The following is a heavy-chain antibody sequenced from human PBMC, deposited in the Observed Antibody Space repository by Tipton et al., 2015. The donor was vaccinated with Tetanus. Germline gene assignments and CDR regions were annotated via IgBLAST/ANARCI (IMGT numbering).Heavy chain of an antibody. D-gene: IGHD5-18*01. CDR3: ARRADTAMFRGAFDI. Sequence: TLSLTCTVSGGSISSSSYYWGWIRQPPGKGLEWIGSIYYSGSTYYNPSLKSRVTISVDTSKNQFSLKLSSVTAADTAVYYCARRADTAMFRGAFDIWGQGTMVTVSS. CDR2: IYYSGST. CDR1: GGSISSSSYY. J-gene: IGHJ3*02. V-gene: IGHV4-39*01.